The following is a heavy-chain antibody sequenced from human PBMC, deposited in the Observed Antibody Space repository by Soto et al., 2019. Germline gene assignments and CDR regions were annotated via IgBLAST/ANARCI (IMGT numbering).Heavy chain of an antibody. Sequence: GESLKISCQGSGYSFTSYWIDWVRQMPGKGLEWMGIIYPGDSDTRYSPSFQGQVTISADKSISTAYLQWSSLKASDTAMYYCARQLILTDYYYYGMDVWGQGTTVTVSS. CDR1: GYSFTSYW. V-gene: IGHV5-51*01. CDR3: ARQLILTDYYYYGMDV. J-gene: IGHJ6*02. CDR2: IYPGDSDT.